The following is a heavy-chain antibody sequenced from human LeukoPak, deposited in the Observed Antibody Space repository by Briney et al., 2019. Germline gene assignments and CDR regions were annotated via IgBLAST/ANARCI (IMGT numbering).Heavy chain of an antibody. J-gene: IGHJ4*02. CDR1: GFTFSSYA. D-gene: IGHD3-22*01. CDR3: AKADYDSSGYYYGPLRY. V-gene: IGHV3-23*01. CDR2: ISGSGGST. Sequence: GGSLRLSCAASGFTFSSYAMGWVRQAPGKGLEWVSAISGSGGSTYYAGSVKGRFTISRDNSKNTLYLQMNSLRAEDTAVYYCAKADYDSSGYYYGPLRYWGQGTLVTVSS.